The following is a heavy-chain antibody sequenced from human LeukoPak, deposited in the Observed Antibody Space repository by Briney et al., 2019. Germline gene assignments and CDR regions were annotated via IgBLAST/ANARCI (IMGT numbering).Heavy chain of an antibody. V-gene: IGHV3-23*01. CDR3: AKPGVLLWFGAPNSYFDY. D-gene: IGHD3-10*01. CDR2: ISGSGGST. CDR1: GFTFSSYA. J-gene: IGHJ4*02. Sequence: PGGSLRLSCAASGFTFSSYAMSWVRQAPGKGLEWGSAISGSGGSTYYADSVKGRFTISRDNSKNTLYLQMNSVRAEDTAVYYCAKPGVLLWFGAPNSYFDYWGQGTLVTVSS.